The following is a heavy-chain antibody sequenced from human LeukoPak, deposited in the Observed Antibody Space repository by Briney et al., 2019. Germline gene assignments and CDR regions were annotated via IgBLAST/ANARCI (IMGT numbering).Heavy chain of an antibody. V-gene: IGHV3-9*01. D-gene: IGHD2-8*01. J-gene: IGHJ5*02. CDR3: ANHGLLIARAVKVFSPTWFAG. CDR1: GFTFYDFA. Sequence: GGSLRLSCAASGFTFYDFAMHWVRQAPGKGLEWVSSISWNSDNIAYADSVKGRFTISRDNAKNSLYLQMNSLRAKDTAMYYCANHGLLIARAVKVFSPTWFAGWGQGTLVSASS. CDR2: ISWNSDNI.